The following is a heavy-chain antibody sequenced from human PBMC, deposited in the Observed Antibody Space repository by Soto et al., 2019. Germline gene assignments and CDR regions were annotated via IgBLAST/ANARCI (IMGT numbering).Heavy chain of an antibody. V-gene: IGHV1-18*01. J-gene: IGHJ5*02. CDR3: ARDIVVVPAAIGGWFDP. D-gene: IGHD2-2*01. CDR1: GYTFTSYG. CDR2: ISAYNGNT. Sequence: ASVXVSCKASGYTFTSYGISWVRQAPGQGLEWMGWISAYNGNTNYAQKLQGRVTMTTDTSTSTAYMELRSLRSDDTAVYYCARDIVVVPAAIGGWFDPWGQGTLVTVSS.